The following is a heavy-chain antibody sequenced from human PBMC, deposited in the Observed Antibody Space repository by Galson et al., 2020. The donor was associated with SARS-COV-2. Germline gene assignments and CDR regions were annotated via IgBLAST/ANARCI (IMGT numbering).Heavy chain of an antibody. CDR1: GFTFSSYG. J-gene: IGHJ6*02. D-gene: IGHD3-3*01. CDR3: AKDQAYYDFWSGCFEGGYYYYYYGMDV. Sequence: TGGSLRLSCAASGFTFSSYGMHWVRQAPGKGLEWVAVISYDGSNKYYADSVKGRFTISRDNSKNTLYLQMNSLRAEDTAVYYCAKDQAYYDFWSGCFEGGYYYYYYGMDVWGQGTTVTVSS. CDR2: ISYDGSNK. V-gene: IGHV3-30*18.